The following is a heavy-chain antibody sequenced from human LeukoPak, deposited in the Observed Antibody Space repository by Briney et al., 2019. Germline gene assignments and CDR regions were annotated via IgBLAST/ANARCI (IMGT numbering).Heavy chain of an antibody. J-gene: IGHJ6*02. CDR1: GFTFSSYS. CDR3: ARHSGSYAYYYYGMDV. V-gene: IGHV3-21*04. Sequence: GGSLRLSCAASGFTFSSYSMNWVRQAPGKGLEWVSSISSSNSYIYYADSVKGRFTISRDNAKNSLFLQMNSLRAEDTAVYYCARHSGSYAYYYYGMDVWGQGTTVTVSS. CDR2: ISSSNSYI. D-gene: IGHD1-26*01.